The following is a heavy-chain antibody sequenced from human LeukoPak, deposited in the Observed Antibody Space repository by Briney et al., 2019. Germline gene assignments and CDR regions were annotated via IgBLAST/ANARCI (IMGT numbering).Heavy chain of an antibody. D-gene: IGHD7-27*01. CDR2: ISGSGGST. V-gene: IGHV3-23*01. J-gene: IGHJ6*02. Sequence: GGSLRLSCAASGFTFSSYAMSWVRQAPGKGLEWVSAISGSGGSTYYADSVKGRFTISRDNSKNTLYLQMNSLRAEDTAVYYCVKGWGYYYYGMDVWGQGTTVTVSS. CDR3: VKGWGYYYYGMDV. CDR1: GFTFSSYA.